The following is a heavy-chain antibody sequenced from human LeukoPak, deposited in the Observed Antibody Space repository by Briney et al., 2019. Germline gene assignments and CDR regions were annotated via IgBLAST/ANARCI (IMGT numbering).Heavy chain of an antibody. CDR1: GFTSSSYS. D-gene: IGHD3-9*01. CDR2: ISSSSSTI. Sequence: GRSLRLSCAASGFTSSSYSMNWVCQAPGNGLEWVSYISSSSSTIYYADSVKGRFTISRDNAKNSLYLQMNSLRAEDTAVYYCAKALLGVPLIGWGQGTLVTVSS. J-gene: IGHJ4*02. V-gene: IGHV3-48*04. CDR3: AKALLGVPLIG.